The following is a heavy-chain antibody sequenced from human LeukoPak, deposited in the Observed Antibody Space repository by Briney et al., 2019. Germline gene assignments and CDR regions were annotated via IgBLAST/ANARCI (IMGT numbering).Heavy chain of an antibody. CDR2: INHNGNVN. V-gene: IGHV3-7*03. CDR1: GFTFSSYS. CDR3: ARGGGLDV. Sequence: PGGSLRLPCAASGFTFSSYSMNWARQAPGKGLEWVASINHNGNVNYYVDSVKGRFTISRDNAKNSLYLQMSNLRAEDTAVYFCARGGGLDVWGQGATVTVSS. D-gene: IGHD3-16*01. J-gene: IGHJ6*02.